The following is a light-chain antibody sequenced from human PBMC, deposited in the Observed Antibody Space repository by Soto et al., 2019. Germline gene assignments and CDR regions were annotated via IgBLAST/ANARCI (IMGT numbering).Light chain of an antibody. V-gene: IGKV3D-20*02. CDR2: GAS. CDR3: QQRSYWPGT. CDR1: QSVSNNY. Sequence: EIVLTQSPGTLSLSPGERATLSCRASQSVSNNYLAWYQQKPGQAPRLLMYGASSRATGIPDRFSGSGSGTDFTLTISRLEPEDFAVYYCQQRSYWPGTFGQGTKLEIK. J-gene: IGKJ2*01.